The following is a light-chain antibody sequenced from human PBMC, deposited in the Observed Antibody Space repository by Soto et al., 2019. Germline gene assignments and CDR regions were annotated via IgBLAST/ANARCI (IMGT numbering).Light chain of an antibody. J-gene: IGLJ2*01. CDR3: QSYDSSLSGGDVV. CDR1: SPNIGAGYY. CDR2: GNS. Sequence: QSVLTQPPSVSGAPGQRVTISCTGSSPNIGAGYYVHWYQQLPGTAPKLLIYGNSNRPSGVPDRFSGSKSGTSASLAITGLQAEDEADYYCQSYDSSLSGGDVVFGGGTKLTVL. V-gene: IGLV1-40*01.